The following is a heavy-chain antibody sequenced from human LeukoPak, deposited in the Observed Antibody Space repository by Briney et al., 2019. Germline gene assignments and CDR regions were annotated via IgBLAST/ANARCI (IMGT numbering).Heavy chain of an antibody. CDR1: GFTFTTYW. CDR3: ARVGTAEGTLEDY. CDR2: IKNDGSEK. Sequence: GGSLRLSCAASGFTFTTYWMSWVRQPPGKGLEWVANIKNDGSEKYYVDSVKGRFTISRDNAKNSLYLQMNSLRAEDTAVYCCARVGTAEGTLEDYWGQGTLVTVSS. V-gene: IGHV3-7*01. D-gene: IGHD6-13*01. J-gene: IGHJ4*02.